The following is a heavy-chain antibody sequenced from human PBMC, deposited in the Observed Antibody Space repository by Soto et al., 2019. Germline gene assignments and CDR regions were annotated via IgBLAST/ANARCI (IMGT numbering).Heavy chain of an antibody. CDR1: GGSISSGGYY. D-gene: IGHD2-2*01. CDR2: IYYSGST. CDR3: ARSRGGVVVVPAAIEKSLYYYYMDV. V-gene: IGHV4-31*03. J-gene: IGHJ6*03. Sequence: QVQLQESGPGLVKPSQTLSLTCTVSGGSISSGGYYWSWIRQHPGKGLEGIGYIYYSGSTYYNPSLKSRVTISVDTSKNQFSLKLSSVTAADTAVYYCARSRGGVVVVPAAIEKSLYYYYMDVWGKGTTVTVSS.